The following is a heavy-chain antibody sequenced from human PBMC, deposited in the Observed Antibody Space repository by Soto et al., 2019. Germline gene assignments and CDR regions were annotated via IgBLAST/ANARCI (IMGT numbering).Heavy chain of an antibody. CDR2: ISGSGGST. Sequence: GGSLRLSCAASGFTFSSYAMSWVRQAPGKGLEWVSAISGSGGSTYYADSVKGRFTIPRDNSKNTLYLQMNSLRAEDTAVYYCAKDRDIVVVPAAISGEGMDVWGQGTTVTVSS. V-gene: IGHV3-23*01. J-gene: IGHJ6*02. CDR1: GFTFSSYA. CDR3: AKDRDIVVVPAAISGEGMDV. D-gene: IGHD2-2*02.